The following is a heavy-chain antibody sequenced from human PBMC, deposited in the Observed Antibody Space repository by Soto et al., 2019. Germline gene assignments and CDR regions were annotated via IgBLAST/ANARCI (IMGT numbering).Heavy chain of an antibody. V-gene: IGHV4-59*01. CDR2: IYYSGST. CDR3: ARSHSITMVRGVIKGPGFDP. Sequence: SETLSLTCTVSGGSISSYYWSWIRQPPGKGLEWIGYIYYSGSTNYNPSLKSRVTISVDTSKNQFSLKLSSVTAADTAVYYCARSHSITMVRGVIKGPGFDPWGQGTLVTVSS. J-gene: IGHJ5*02. CDR1: GGSISSYY. D-gene: IGHD3-10*01.